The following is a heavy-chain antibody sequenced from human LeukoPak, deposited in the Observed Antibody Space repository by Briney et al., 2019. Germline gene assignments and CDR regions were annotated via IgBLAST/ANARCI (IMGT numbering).Heavy chain of an antibody. CDR1: GYTFTSSG. Sequence: GASVKVSCKASGYTFTSSGISWVRQAPGQGLEWMGWISAYNGNTNYAQKLQGRVTVTTDTSTSTAYMELRSLRSDDTAVYYCARVTFTDDAFDIWGQGTMVTVSS. CDR2: ISAYNGNT. CDR3: ARVTFTDDAFDI. J-gene: IGHJ3*02. D-gene: IGHD1-20*01. V-gene: IGHV1-18*01.